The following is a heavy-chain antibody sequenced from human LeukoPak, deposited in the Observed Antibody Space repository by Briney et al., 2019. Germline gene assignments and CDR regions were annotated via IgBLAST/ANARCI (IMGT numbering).Heavy chain of an antibody. V-gene: IGHV1-8*01. CDR2: MNPNSGNT. CDR1: GYTFTSYD. CDR3: ARGFVVPAAKFTSNWFDP. D-gene: IGHD2-2*01. Sequence: ASVKVSCKASGYTFTSYDINWVRQATGQGLEWMGWMNPNSGNTGYAQKFQGSVTMTRNTSISTAYMELSGLRSEDTAVYYCARGFVVPAAKFTSNWFDPWGQGTLVTVSS. J-gene: IGHJ5*02.